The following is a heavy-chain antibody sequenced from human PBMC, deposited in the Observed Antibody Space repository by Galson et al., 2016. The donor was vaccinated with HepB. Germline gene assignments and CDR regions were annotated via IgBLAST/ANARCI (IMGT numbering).Heavy chain of an antibody. CDR3: ARGDNRGYFYGYEQ. D-gene: IGHD3-22*01. J-gene: IGHJ4*02. V-gene: IGHV1-18*01. Sequence: SVKVSCKASGYTFNDYGITWVRQAPGQGLEWMGWISVYNGNTNHARKVQDRVTMTTDTSRSTAYMELRSLRSDDTAVYFCARGDNRGYFYGYEQWGQGTLVTVSS. CDR1: GYTFNDYG. CDR2: ISVYNGNT.